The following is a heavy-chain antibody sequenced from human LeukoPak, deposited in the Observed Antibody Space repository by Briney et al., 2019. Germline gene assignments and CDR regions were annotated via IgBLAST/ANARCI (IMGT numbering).Heavy chain of an antibody. Sequence: ASVKVSCKASGYTFTTYYMHWVRQAPGQGLEWMGTIYPNGVSTSYAQNFQGRVTMTRDTSTSTVYMELSSLRSEDTAVYYCSRDWELGYWGQGTLVTVSS. D-gene: IGHD1-7*01. V-gene: IGHV1-46*01. CDR3: SRDWELGY. CDR1: GYTFTTYY. CDR2: IYPNGVST. J-gene: IGHJ4*02.